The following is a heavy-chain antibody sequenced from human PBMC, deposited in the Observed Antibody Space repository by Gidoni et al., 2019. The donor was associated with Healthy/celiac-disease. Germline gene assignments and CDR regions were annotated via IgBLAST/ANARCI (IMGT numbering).Heavy chain of an antibody. J-gene: IGHJ6*02. D-gene: IGHD3-3*01. CDR2: IKSKTEGGTT. CDR3: TTERVPFGVVLSRFLRTFGAV. Sequence: EVQLVESGGGLVKPGGSLRLTCAASGFTFSTAWMNWARQAPGKGLEWVGRIKSKTEGGTTDYAAPVKGRFTISRDDAKNTLYLQMNSLKTEDTAVYYCTTERVPFGVVLSRFLRTFGAVWGQGTTVTVSS. V-gene: IGHV3-15*07. CDR1: GFTFSTAW.